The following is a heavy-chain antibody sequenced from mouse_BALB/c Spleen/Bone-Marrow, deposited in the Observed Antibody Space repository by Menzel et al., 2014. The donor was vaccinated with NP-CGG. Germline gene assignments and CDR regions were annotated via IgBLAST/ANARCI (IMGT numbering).Heavy chain of an antibody. CDR3: ARSFVCSYWYFDV. J-gene: IGHJ1*01. Sequence: VQLQQSGPELVKPGASVKMSCKASGYTFTSYVMHWVKQKPGQGLEWIGYFNPYNDGTKYNEKFKGKATLTSGKSSSTAYMELSSLTSEDSEVYYCARSFVCSYWYFDVWGAGTTVTVSS. CDR1: GYTFTSYV. V-gene: IGHV1-14*01. CDR2: FNPYNDGT.